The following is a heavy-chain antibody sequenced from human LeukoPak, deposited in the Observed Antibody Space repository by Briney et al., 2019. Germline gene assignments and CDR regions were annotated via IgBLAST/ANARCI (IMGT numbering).Heavy chain of an antibody. Sequence: GSLRLSCAASGSTFSSYEMNWVRQAPGKGLEWVSYISSSGSTIYYADSVKGRFTISRDNAKNSLYLQMNSLRAEDTAVYYCARVGYSYGSDWYFDLWGRGTLVTVSS. CDR2: ISSSGSTI. J-gene: IGHJ2*01. CDR3: ARVGYSYGSDWYFDL. V-gene: IGHV3-48*03. CDR1: GSTFSSYE. D-gene: IGHD5-18*01.